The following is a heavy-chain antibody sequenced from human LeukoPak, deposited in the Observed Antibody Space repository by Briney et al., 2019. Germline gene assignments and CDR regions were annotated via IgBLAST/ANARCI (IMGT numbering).Heavy chain of an antibody. J-gene: IGHJ4*02. CDR3: ARYTTAGYSSGWYGPSFDY. D-gene: IGHD6-19*01. CDR2: IIPIFGTA. CDR1: GGTFSSYA. V-gene: IGHV1-69*06. Sequence: ASVKVSCKASGGTFSSYAISWVRQAPGQGLEWMGGIIPIFGTANYAQKFQGRVTITADKSTSTAYMELSRLRSDDTAVYYCARYTTAGYSSGWYGPSFDYWGQGTLVTVSS.